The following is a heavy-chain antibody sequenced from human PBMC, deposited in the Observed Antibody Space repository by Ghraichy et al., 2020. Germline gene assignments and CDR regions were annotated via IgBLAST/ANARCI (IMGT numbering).Heavy chain of an antibody. CDR2: INPNNDDT. D-gene: IGHD3-3*01. CDR3: ARALRSPYNYTDV. CDR1: GYTFTRYH. V-gene: IGHV1-8*01. J-gene: IGHJ6*03. Sequence: ASVKVSCKASGYTFTRYHINWVRQAPGQGLEWMGLINPNNDDTVYAQKFQGRITMTRDTSIGTAYMELTSLRSEDTAVYFCARALRSPYNYTDVWGKGTTVTVS.